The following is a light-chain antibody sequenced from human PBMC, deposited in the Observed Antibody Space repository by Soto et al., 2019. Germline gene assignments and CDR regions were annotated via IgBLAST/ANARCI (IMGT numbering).Light chain of an antibody. Sequence: QSVLTQPPSASGTPGQRVTISCSGSSPNIGSNGVNWYRQLPGTAPKLLIYSNNQRPSGVPDRFSGSKSGTSASLAISGLQSEDEADYYCAAWDDSLNGVFGGGTKLTVL. CDR3: AAWDDSLNGV. CDR1: SPNIGSNG. V-gene: IGLV1-44*01. CDR2: SNN. J-gene: IGLJ2*01.